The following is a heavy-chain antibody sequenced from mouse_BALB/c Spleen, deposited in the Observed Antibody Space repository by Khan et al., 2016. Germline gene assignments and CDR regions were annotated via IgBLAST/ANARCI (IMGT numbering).Heavy chain of an antibody. J-gene: IGHJ3*01. CDR1: GFNIKDTY. V-gene: IGHV14-3*02. Sequence: EVQLQESGAELVKPGASVKLSCTASGFNIKDTYMHWVKQRPEQGLEWIGRIDPANGNTKYDPKFQGKATITADTSSNKAYLQLSSLTSEDTAVYYCASSPYDYDVGFAYWGQGTLVTVSA. D-gene: IGHD2-4*01. CDR2: IDPANGNT. CDR3: ASSPYDYDVGFAY.